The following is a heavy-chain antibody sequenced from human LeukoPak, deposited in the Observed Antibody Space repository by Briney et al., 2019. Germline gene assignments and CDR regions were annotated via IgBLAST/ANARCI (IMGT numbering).Heavy chain of an antibody. V-gene: IGHV3-33*01. J-gene: IGHJ4*02. CDR2: IWYDGSNK. D-gene: IGHD5-24*01. CDR3: AGGEMATIISLDY. CDR1: GFTFSSYG. Sequence: GGSLRLSCAASGFTFSSYGMHWVRQAPGKGLEWVAVIWYDGSNKYYADSVKGRFTISRDNSKNTLYLPMNSLRAEDTAVYYCAGGEMATIISLDYWGQGTLVTVSS.